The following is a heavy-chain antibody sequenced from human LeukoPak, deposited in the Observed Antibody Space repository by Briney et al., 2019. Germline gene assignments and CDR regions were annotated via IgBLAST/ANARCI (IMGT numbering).Heavy chain of an antibody. CDR3: ARDNGYYYDSRGYYQEYYFDY. V-gene: IGHV1-46*01. D-gene: IGHD3-22*01. J-gene: IGHJ4*02. Sequence: GASVKVSCKGSVYTFTSYYMHWVRQAPGQGLEWMGIINPSGGSTSYAQKFQGRVTMTRDMSTSTVYMELSSLRSEDTAVYYCARDNGYYYDSRGYYQEYYFDYWGQGTLVTVSS. CDR1: VYTFTSYY. CDR2: INPSGGST.